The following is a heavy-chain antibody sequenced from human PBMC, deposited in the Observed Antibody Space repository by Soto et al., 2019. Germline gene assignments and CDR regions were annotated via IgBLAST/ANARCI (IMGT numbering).Heavy chain of an antibody. Sequence: SGPTLVKPTQTLTLTCTFSGFSLSTSGVGVGWIRQPPGKALEWLALLYWNDDKRYSPFLKGRLTITKDTSKIQVVLTKTNMDPVDTATYYCAHLGPITIFGVVINLGGWFDPWGQGTLVTVSS. CDR3: AHLGPITIFGVVINLGGWFDP. CDR2: LYWNDDK. V-gene: IGHV2-5*01. J-gene: IGHJ5*02. CDR1: GFSLSTSGVG. D-gene: IGHD3-3*01.